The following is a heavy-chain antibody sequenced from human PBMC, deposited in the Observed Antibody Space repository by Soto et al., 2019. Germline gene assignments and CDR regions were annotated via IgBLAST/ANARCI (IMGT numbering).Heavy chain of an antibody. CDR1: GFTFANAR. CDR3: RRDWDDPVL. CDR2: VRSKADGGTT. D-gene: IGHD1-1*01. Sequence: EVQLVESGGGLVKPGGSLRLSCAASGFTFANARMSWVRQAPGKGLEWVGRVRSKADGGTTDYAAPVKGRFTISRDDSENTLYLQMNSLKIDDTAVYYCRRDWDDPVLWGQGTLVTVSS. J-gene: IGHJ4*02. V-gene: IGHV3-15*01.